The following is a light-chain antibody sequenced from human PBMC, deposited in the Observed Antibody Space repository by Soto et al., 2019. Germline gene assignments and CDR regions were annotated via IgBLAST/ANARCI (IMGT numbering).Light chain of an antibody. V-gene: IGLV1-40*01. CDR3: AVWDDSLNRLV. CDR1: SSNIGAGYD. Sequence: QSVLTQPPSVSGAPGQRATISCTGSSSNIGAGYDVHWYQQLPGAAPKLLITGNTNRPSGVPDRFSGSKSGTSAFLAISGLQSEDEADYYCAVWDDSLNRLVFGGGTKLTVL. J-gene: IGLJ3*02. CDR2: GNT.